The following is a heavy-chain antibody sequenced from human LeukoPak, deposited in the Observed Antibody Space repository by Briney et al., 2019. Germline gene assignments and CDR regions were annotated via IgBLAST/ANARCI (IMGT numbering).Heavy chain of an antibody. J-gene: IGHJ4*02. CDR2: IYYSGST. V-gene: IGHV4-59*08. CDR1: GGSISSYY. CDR3: AVGIFGVVIGPDY. D-gene: IGHD3-3*01. Sequence: RTSETLSLTCTVSGGSISSYYWSWIRQPPGKGLVWIGYIYYSGSTNYNPSLKSRVTISVDTSKNQFSLKLSSVTAADTAVYYCAVGIFGVVIGPDYWGQGTLVTVSS.